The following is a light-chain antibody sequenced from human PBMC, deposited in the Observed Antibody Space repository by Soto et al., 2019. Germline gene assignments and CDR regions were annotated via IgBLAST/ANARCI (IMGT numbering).Light chain of an antibody. V-gene: IGLV2-14*01. Sequence: QSALTQPASVSGSPGQSITISCTGTSSDIGGYNYVSWYQQQPGKAPKLVVYDVSNRPSGVSDRFSGSKSGNTASLTISGLQTEDEADYFCSSYTSSNTLYVFGAGTKVTVL. CDR3: SSYTSSNTLYV. J-gene: IGLJ1*01. CDR1: SSDIGGYNY. CDR2: DVS.